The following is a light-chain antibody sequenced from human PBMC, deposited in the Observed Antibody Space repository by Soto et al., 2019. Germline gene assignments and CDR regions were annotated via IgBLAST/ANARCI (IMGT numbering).Light chain of an antibody. CDR1: KNVLYSSNNKNY. J-gene: IGKJ3*01. V-gene: IGKV4-1*01. Sequence: DIVMTKSPASLPVSLGDKPKINCKSSKNVLYSSNNKNYLAWYQQKPGQPPKLLIYWASTRESGVPDRFSGSGSGTDFTLTISSLQAEDVAVYYCKQYYSTPFTVGTGNKVGIK. CDR3: KQYYSTPFT. CDR2: WAS.